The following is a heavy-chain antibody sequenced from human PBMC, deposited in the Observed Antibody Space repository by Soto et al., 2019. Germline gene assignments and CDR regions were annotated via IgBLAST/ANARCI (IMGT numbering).Heavy chain of an antibody. Sequence: SVKVSCKASGGTFSSYAISWVRQAPGQGLEWMGGIIPIFGTANYAQKFQGRVTITADESTSTAYMELSSLRSEDTAVYYCARACSSTSCAITYYYYGMDVWGQGTTVTVSS. CDR3: ARACSSTSCAITYYYYGMDV. J-gene: IGHJ6*02. CDR2: IIPIFGTA. D-gene: IGHD2-2*01. V-gene: IGHV1-69*13. CDR1: GGTFSSYA.